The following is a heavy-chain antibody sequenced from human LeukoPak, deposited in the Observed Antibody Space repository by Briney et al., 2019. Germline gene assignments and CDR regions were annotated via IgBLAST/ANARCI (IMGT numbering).Heavy chain of an antibody. Sequence: ASVKVPCKASGYTFTGYYMHWVRQAPGQGLEWMGWINPNSGGTNYAQKFQGWVTMTRDTSISTAYMELSRLRSGDTAVYYCARAAGPNWFDPWGQGTLVTVSS. J-gene: IGHJ5*02. CDR2: INPNSGGT. CDR1: GYTFTGYY. CDR3: ARAAGPNWFDP. D-gene: IGHD6-13*01. V-gene: IGHV1-2*04.